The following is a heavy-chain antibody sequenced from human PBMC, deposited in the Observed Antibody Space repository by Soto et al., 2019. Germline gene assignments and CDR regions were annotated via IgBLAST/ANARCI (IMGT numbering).Heavy chain of an antibody. V-gene: IGHV1-69*06. Sequence: RASVKVSCKASGGTFSSYAISWVRQAPGQGLEWMGGIIPIFGTANYAQKFQGRVTITADKSTSTAYMELSSLRSEDTAVYYCARTLYYYDSSGYYYYFDYWGQGTLVTVSS. CDR3: ARTLYYYDSSGYYYYFDY. CDR1: GGTFSSYA. D-gene: IGHD3-22*01. CDR2: IIPIFGTA. J-gene: IGHJ4*02.